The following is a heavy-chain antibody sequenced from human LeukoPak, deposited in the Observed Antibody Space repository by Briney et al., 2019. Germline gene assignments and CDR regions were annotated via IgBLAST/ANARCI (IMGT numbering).Heavy chain of an antibody. D-gene: IGHD7-27*01. V-gene: IGHV3-23*01. J-gene: IGHJ4*02. Sequence: GGSLRLPCAASGFTFSTYTMYWVRHPPGKRLEWVSIIGNNGGGIHYADSVKGRFTISRDNFKNALYLQMNSLRVEDTAVYYCAIDPNWGTHSWGQGVLVTVSS. CDR3: AIDPNWGTHS. CDR2: IGNNGGGI. CDR1: GFTFSTYT.